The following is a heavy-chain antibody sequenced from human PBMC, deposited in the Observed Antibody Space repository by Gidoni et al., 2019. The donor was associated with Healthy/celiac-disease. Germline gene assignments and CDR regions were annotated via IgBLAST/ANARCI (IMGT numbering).Heavy chain of an antibody. Sequence: QVQLVQSGAEVKKPGGSQKVSCKESGYTFTSYYMNWVRKAPGHGLEWMGIITPSGGSTSYEQKFQGNFTMIRYTSTSTVYMELSSLRSEYTAVYYCARAYSGWRGYYFDYWGQGTLVTVSS. D-gene: IGHD6-19*01. CDR2: ITPSGGST. CDR3: ARAYSGWRGYYFDY. CDR1: GYTFTSYY. V-gene: IGHV1-46*03. J-gene: IGHJ4*02.